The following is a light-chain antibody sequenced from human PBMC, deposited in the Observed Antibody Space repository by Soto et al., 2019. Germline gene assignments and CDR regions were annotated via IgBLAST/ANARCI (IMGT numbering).Light chain of an antibody. J-gene: IGKJ2*01. Sequence: DIQLTQSPSFLSASVGDRVTITCRASQAISSSLAWYQHNPGKAPKLLIYAASTLQNGAPSSFSCSGSGTEFTLKISSLQPEDFATYYCQHLNDYRYTFGPGTKVEIK. CDR2: AAS. V-gene: IGKV1-9*01. CDR3: QHLNDYRYT. CDR1: QAISSS.